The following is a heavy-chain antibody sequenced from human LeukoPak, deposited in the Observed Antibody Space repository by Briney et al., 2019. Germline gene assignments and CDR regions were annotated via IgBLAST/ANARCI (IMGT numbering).Heavy chain of an antibody. CDR2: IKQNGSER. J-gene: IGHJ4*02. V-gene: IGHV3-7*01. CDR1: GFTFSSYW. D-gene: IGHD2-8*01. Sequence: PGGSLRLSCAASGFTFSSYWMSWVRQAPGKGLEWVANIKQNGSERDYVDSVEGRFIISRDNAKNSLYLQMNSLRAEDTAVYYCADPGVGYWGQGTLVTVSS. CDR3: ADPGVGY.